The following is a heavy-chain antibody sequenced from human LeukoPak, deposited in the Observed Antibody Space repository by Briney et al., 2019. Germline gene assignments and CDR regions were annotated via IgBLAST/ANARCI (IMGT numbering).Heavy chain of an antibody. Sequence: TGGSLRLSCAASGFAFSRYAMNWVRQGPGKGLEWVSSISGSSSGSYYTDSVKGRFTISRDNSNNTLYLQMNNLRVEDTAIYYCAKEPGAATTYYFDSWGQGTLVTVSS. CDR1: GFAFSRYA. D-gene: IGHD2/OR15-2a*01. J-gene: IGHJ4*02. CDR3: AKEPGAATTYYFDS. V-gene: IGHV3-23*01. CDR2: ISGSSSGS.